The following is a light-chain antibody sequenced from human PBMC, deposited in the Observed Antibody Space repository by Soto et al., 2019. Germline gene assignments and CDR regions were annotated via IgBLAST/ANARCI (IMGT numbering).Light chain of an antibody. V-gene: IGKV3-15*01. CDR3: QQYNNWPGLT. J-gene: IGKJ4*01. Sequence: EIVRTQSPATLSVSPGERATLSCRASQSVSSNLAWYQQKPGQAPRLLIYGASTRATGIPARFSGSGSGTEFTLTISSLQSEDFAVYYCQQYNNWPGLTFGGGTKVEIK. CDR2: GAS. CDR1: QSVSSN.